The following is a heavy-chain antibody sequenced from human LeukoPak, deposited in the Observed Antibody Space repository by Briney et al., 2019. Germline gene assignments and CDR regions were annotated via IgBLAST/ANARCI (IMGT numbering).Heavy chain of an antibody. Sequence: GGSLRLSCAVSGFTFRRYAMNWVRQAPGKGLEWVSAISGSGGSTYYADSVKGRFTISRDNSKNTPYLQMNSLRAEDTAVYYCAKGRYSGWEGWFDPWGQGTLVTVSS. CDR1: GFTFRRYA. CDR3: AKGRYSGWEGWFDP. CDR2: ISGSGGST. V-gene: IGHV3-23*01. J-gene: IGHJ5*02. D-gene: IGHD5-12*01.